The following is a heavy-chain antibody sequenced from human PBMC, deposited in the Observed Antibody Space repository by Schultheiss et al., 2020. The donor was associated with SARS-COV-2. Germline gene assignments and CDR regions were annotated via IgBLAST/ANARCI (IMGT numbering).Heavy chain of an antibody. CDR3: ARRDGYNPSPFDY. CDR1: EFTFGNYG. Sequence: GGSLRLSCEGSEFTFGNYGLHWVRQAPGKGLVWLAAISYDGNHIYYADSVKGRFIVSRDNSANTLFLQMNSLRPEDTAVYYCARRDGYNPSPFDYWGQGTLVTVSS. D-gene: IGHD5-24*01. J-gene: IGHJ4*02. CDR2: ISYDGNHI. V-gene: IGHV3-30*04.